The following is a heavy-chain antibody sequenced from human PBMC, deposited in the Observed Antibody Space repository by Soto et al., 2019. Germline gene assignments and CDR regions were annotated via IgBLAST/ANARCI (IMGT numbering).Heavy chain of an antibody. CDR3: ARGGITMVRGVIIAPDMDV. Sequence: GGSLRLSCAASGFTFSSYDMHWVRQATGKGLEWVSAIGTAGDTYYPGSVKGRFTISRENAKNSLYLQMNSLRAGDTAVYDCARGGITMVRGVIIAPDMDVWGKGTTVTVSS. V-gene: IGHV3-13*01. CDR2: IGTAGDT. D-gene: IGHD3-10*01. CDR1: GFTFSSYD. J-gene: IGHJ6*03.